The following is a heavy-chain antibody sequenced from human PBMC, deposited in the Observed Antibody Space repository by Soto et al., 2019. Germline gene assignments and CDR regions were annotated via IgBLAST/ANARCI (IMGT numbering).Heavy chain of an antibody. CDR1: GFTFSSYG. J-gene: IGHJ4*02. D-gene: IGHD5-18*01. CDR3: AREVVDAAMHSDS. Sequence: PGGSLRLSCAASGFTFSSYGVHWVRQAPGKGLKWVASVSYDGSNKYYADSVKGRFTISRDNSKNTLYLQMNSLRAEDTAVYYCAREVVDAAMHSDSWGQGTLVTVFS. V-gene: IGHV3-30*03. CDR2: VSYDGSNK.